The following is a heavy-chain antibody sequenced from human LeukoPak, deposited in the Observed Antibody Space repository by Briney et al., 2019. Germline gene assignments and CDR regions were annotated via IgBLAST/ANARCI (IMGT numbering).Heavy chain of an antibody. V-gene: IGHV3-23*01. D-gene: IGHD5-12*01. J-gene: IGHJ4*02. CDR1: GFTFSSYA. Sequence: GGSLRLSCAASGFTFSSYAMSWVRQAPGKGLEWVSAISGSDGSTYYADSVKGRFTISRDNSENKLYLQADSLRAENTAVYYCGKGLNRDYSGIGDYWGQGTLVTVSS. CDR3: GKGLNRDYSGIGDY. CDR2: ISGSDGST.